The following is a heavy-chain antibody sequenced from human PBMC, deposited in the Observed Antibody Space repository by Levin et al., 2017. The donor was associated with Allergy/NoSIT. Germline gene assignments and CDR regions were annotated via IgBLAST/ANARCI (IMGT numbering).Heavy chain of an antibody. J-gene: IGHJ4*02. Sequence: SVKVSCKASGGTFSSYAISWVRQAPGQGLEWMGGIIPIFGTANYAQKFQGRVTITADESTSTAYMELSSLRSEDTAVYYCARQVGYYYDSSGYPPFDYWGQGTLVTVSS. D-gene: IGHD3-22*01. V-gene: IGHV1-69*13. CDR3: ARQVGYYYDSSGYPPFDY. CDR1: GGTFSSYA. CDR2: IIPIFGTA.